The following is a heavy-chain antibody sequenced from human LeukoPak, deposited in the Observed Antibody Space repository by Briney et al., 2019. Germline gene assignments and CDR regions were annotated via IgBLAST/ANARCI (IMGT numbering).Heavy chain of an antibody. CDR3: AKDFRDTAMVWYFDY. Sequence: GGSLRLSCAASGFTFSSYWMSWVRQAPGKGLEWVANIEEDGSEKYYVDSLKGRFTISRDNSKNTLYLQMNSLRAEDTAVYYCAKDFRDTAMVWYFDYWGQGTLVTVSS. J-gene: IGHJ4*02. V-gene: IGHV3-7*01. CDR2: IEEDGSEK. CDR1: GFTFSSYW. D-gene: IGHD5-18*01.